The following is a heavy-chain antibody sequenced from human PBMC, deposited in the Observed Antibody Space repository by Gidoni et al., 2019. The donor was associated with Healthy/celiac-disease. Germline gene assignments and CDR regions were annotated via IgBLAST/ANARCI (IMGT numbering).Heavy chain of an antibody. Sequence: QVQLVESGGGVVQPGRSLRLSCAASGFTFSSYAMHWVRQAPGKGLEWVAVISYDGSNKYYADSVKGRFTISRDNSKNTLYLQMNSLRAEDTAVYYCARELDTAMVSGGQGTLVTVSS. V-gene: IGHV3-30-3*01. D-gene: IGHD5-18*01. J-gene: IGHJ4*02. CDR2: ISYDGSNK. CDR3: ARELDTAMVS. CDR1: GFTFSSYA.